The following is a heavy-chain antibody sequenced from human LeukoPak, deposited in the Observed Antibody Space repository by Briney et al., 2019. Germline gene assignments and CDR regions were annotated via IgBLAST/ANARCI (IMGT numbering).Heavy chain of an antibody. Sequence: PGGSLRLSCSASGFTFSTYNMNWVRQAPGKGLEWVSDISSSSSYIYYADSVKGRFTISRDNAKNTLYLQMNSLRAEDTAVYYCAKTTRGAYWGQGTLVTVSS. D-gene: IGHD1/OR15-1a*01. V-gene: IGHV3-21*05. J-gene: IGHJ4*02. CDR3: AKTTRGAY. CDR2: ISSSSSYI. CDR1: GFTFSTYN.